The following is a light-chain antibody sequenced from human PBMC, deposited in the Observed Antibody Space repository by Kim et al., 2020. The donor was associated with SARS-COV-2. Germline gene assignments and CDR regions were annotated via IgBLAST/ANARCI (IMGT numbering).Light chain of an antibody. V-gene: IGKV1-5*03. Sequence: AAVGDRVTITCRASQSISTWLAWYQQKPGEAPKLLIYKASSLETGVPSRFSGSGSGTEFTLTISSLQPDDFATYYCQQYNSYPVTFGQGTKVDIK. CDR2: KAS. J-gene: IGKJ1*01. CDR1: QSISTW. CDR3: QQYNSYPVT.